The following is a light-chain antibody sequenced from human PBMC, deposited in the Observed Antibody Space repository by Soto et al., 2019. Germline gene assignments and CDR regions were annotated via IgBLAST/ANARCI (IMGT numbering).Light chain of an antibody. V-gene: IGKV1-5*03. Sequence: DIQVTQSPSTLSASVGDRVTITCRASQSISNWLAWYQQKPGKAPKLLIYKASTLESGVPSRFSGSGSGTEFTLTINTLQPDDFATYYCQQYDSYPLTFGQGTKVEI. CDR2: KAS. J-gene: IGKJ1*01. CDR3: QQYDSYPLT. CDR1: QSISNW.